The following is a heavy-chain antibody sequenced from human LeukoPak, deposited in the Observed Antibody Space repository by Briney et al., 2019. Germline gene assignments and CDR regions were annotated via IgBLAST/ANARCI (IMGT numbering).Heavy chain of an antibody. V-gene: IGHV1-69*06. D-gene: IGHD3-9*01. CDR1: GGTFSGYA. CDR2: IIPIFGTA. CDR3: ARDHDILTGYDAFDI. J-gene: IGHJ3*02. Sequence: ASVKVSCKASGGTFSGYAISWVRQAPGQGLEWMGGIIPIFGTANYAQKFQGRVTITADKSTSTAYMELSSLRSEDTAVYYCARDHDILTGYDAFDIWGQGTMVTVSS.